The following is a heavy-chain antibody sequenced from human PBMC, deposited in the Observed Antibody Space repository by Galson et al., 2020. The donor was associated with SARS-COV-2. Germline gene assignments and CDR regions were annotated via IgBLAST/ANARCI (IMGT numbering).Heavy chain of an antibody. CDR2: IHYSGST. Sequence: SEILSLTCTVSGGSITSDYWNWIRQPPGKGLEWIGSIHYSGSTNYNSSLKSRVTISLDTSKNQFSLKLNSVTAADTAVYCCAIDQPYYYDPSGYHPSYGLDVWGQGTTITVAS. J-gene: IGHJ6*02. CDR1: GGSITSDY. V-gene: IGHV4-59*01. CDR3: AIDQPYYYDPSGYHPSYGLDV. D-gene: IGHD3-22*01.